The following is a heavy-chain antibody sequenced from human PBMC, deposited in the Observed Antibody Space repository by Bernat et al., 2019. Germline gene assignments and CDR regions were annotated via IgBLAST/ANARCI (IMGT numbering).Heavy chain of an antibody. J-gene: IGHJ3*02. CDR3: ARGIAAGNDAFDI. Sequence: EVQLVETGGGLIQPGGSLRLSCAASGFTVSSNYISWVRQAPGKGLEWVSVIYSGGSTYYADSVKGRFTISRDNSKNTLYLQMNSLRAEDTAVYYCARGIAAGNDAFDIWGQGTMVTVSS. D-gene: IGHD6-13*01. CDR2: IYSGGST. CDR1: GFTVSSNY. V-gene: IGHV3-53*02.